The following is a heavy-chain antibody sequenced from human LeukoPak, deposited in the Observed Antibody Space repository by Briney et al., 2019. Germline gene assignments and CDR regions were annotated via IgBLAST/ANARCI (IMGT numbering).Heavy chain of an antibody. CDR1: GFTFDDYA. J-gene: IGHJ4*01. V-gene: IGHV3-9*01. CDR3: STGPRSLPY. Sequence: GGSLRLSCAASGFTFDDYAMHWVRQAPGKGLEWVSGISWNSGSIAYADSVKGRFTISRDNAKNSLYLQMNSLRPEDTALYYCSTGPRSLPYWGPGTLVTVSS. D-gene: IGHD4-23*01. CDR2: ISWNSGSI.